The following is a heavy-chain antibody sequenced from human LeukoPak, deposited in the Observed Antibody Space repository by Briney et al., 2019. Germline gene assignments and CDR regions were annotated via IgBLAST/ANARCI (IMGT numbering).Heavy chain of an antibody. Sequence: GGSLRLSCAVSGFAFSIYTMNWVRQAPGKGLEWVSSITGSGDSTHYADSVKGRFTISRDNSKNTLYLQMDSLRAEDTAVYYCAKDRADNGDRLRFDPWGQGTLVTVSS. D-gene: IGHD4-17*01. J-gene: IGHJ5*02. CDR1: GFAFSIYT. CDR2: ITGSGDST. V-gene: IGHV3-23*01. CDR3: AKDRADNGDRLRFDP.